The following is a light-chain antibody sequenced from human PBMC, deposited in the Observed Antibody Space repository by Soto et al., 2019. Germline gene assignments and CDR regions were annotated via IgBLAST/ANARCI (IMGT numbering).Light chain of an antibody. CDR1: SSDVGGYNY. Sequence: QSALTQPRSVSGSPGQSVTISCTGTSSDVGGYNYVSWYQQHPGKAPKLMIYDVSKRPAGVPDRFSGSKSDNTAPLTISGLQAEDEADYCCCSYAGSRYVFGTGTKLTVL. CDR3: CSYAGSRYV. V-gene: IGLV2-11*01. CDR2: DVS. J-gene: IGLJ1*01.